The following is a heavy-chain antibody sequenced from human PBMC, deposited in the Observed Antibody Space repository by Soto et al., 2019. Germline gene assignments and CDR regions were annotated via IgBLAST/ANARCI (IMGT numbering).Heavy chain of an antibody. CDR3: ARDLSVILVTGTGIFDY. D-gene: IGHD6-19*01. CDR2: VSAYNGNT. J-gene: IGHJ4*02. V-gene: IGHV1-18*01. CDR1: GYTFNSYG. Sequence: QVQVVQSGAEVKKPGASVKVSCKTSGYTFNSYGISWVRQAPGQGLECMGWVSAYNGNTNYAQSLQGRVTMTTDTSTRTAYMELRSLRSDDTAVYYCARDLSVILVTGTGIFDYWGQGTLVTVSS.